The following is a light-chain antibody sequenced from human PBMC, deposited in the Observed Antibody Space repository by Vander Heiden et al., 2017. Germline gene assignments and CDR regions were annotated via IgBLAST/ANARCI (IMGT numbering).Light chain of an antibody. CDR3: QQYNSYSWT. J-gene: IGKJ1*01. CDR1: QSISSW. Sequence: DIQMTPSPSTLSAYVGDRVTITCRASQSISSWLAWYQQKPGNAPKLLIYKASNLEPGVPSRFSGSGSGTEFTLTISSLQPDDCATYYCQQYNSYSWTFGQGTKVEIK. CDR2: KAS. V-gene: IGKV1-5*03.